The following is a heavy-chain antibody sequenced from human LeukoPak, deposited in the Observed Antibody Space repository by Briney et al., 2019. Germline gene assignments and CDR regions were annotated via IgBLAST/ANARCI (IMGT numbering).Heavy chain of an antibody. D-gene: IGHD3-10*01. CDR3: ARVVGYCSGSYYFDY. V-gene: IGHV3-7*01. J-gene: IGHJ4*02. CDR2: IKKDGSEK. Sequence: GGSLRLSCAASGFIFSNYWMSWVRQAPGKGLEWVANIKKDGSEKHYAGSVKGRFTISRDNAKNSLYLQMNSLRAEDTAVYYCARVVGYCSGSYYFDYWGQGTLVTVSS. CDR1: GFIFSNYW.